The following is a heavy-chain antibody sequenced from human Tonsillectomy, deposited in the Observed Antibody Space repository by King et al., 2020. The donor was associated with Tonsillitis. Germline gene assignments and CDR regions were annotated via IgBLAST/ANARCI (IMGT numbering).Heavy chain of an antibody. Sequence: VQLVESGGGVVQPGRSLRLSCAASRFTFSTYDMHWVRQAPGKGLEWVAVIWFDGSNENYADSVKGRFTISRDNSKNTLYLQMNSLRAEDTAVYYCARDFEHWGQGTLVTVPS. CDR3: ARDFEH. CDR2: IWFDGSNE. CDR1: RFTFSTYD. J-gene: IGHJ4*02. V-gene: IGHV3-33*08.